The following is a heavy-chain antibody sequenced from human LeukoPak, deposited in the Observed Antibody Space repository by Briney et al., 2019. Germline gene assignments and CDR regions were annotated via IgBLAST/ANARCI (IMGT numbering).Heavy chain of an antibody. D-gene: IGHD3-16*02. CDR2: ISGSGGST. CDR1: GFTFSNYA. Sequence: GGSLRLSCAASGFTFSNYAMTWVRQAPGKGLECVSAISGSGGSTYYADSVKRRFTVSRDNSTNTLYLQMNSLRAEDTAVYYRAKDRDYVWGSYRYLDAFDIWGQGTMVTVSS. J-gene: IGHJ3*02. V-gene: IGHV3-23*01. CDR3: AKDRDYVWGSYRYLDAFDI.